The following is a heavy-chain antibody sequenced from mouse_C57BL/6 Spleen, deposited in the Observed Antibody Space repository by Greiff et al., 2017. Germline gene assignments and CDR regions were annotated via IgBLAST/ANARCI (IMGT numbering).Heavy chain of an antibody. J-gene: IGHJ2*01. CDR1: GYSITGGYY. V-gene: IGHV3-6*01. Sequence: EVQLQQSGPGLVKPSQSVSLSCSVTGYSITGGYYWKWNRKFAGNKLEWMGYISYDGSNNYNPSLKNRITITRDTSMNQFCLKLNSVTTEDTATYYCARGSMFYYFDYWGQGTTVTVSS. CDR2: ISYDGSN. CDR3: ARGSMFYYFDY. D-gene: IGHD2-10*02.